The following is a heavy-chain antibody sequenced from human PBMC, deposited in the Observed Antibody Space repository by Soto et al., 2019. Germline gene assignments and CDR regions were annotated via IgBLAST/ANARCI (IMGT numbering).Heavy chain of an antibody. Sequence: GPLLLSCSASGFTFSSYAMTWVRQAPGKGLEWVSTISDGSRSTYYTDSVKGRFTISRDNSKNTLYLQMNSLRAEDTAIYYCAKGRGPRGNSESFFDSWGQGTLVTVSS. CDR1: GFTFSSYA. CDR3: AKGRGPRGNSESFFDS. D-gene: IGHD2-21*02. J-gene: IGHJ4*02. V-gene: IGHV3-23*01. CDR2: ISDGSRST.